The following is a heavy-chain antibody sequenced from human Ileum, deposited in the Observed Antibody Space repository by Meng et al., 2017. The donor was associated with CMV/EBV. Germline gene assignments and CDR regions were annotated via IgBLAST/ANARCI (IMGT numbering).Heavy chain of an antibody. V-gene: IGHV1-69*05. CDR2: IIPIFGTA. CDR3: AREGYTSGWEEDNWFDP. D-gene: IGHD3-16*02. CDR1: SSYA. J-gene: IGHJ5*02. Sequence: SSYAISWVRQAPGQGLEWMGGIIPIFGTANYAQKVQGRVTITTDESTSTAYMELSSLRSEDTAVYYCAREGYTSGWEEDNWFDPWGQGTLVTVSS.